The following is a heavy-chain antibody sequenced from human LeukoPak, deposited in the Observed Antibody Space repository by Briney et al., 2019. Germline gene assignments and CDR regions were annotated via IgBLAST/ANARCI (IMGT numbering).Heavy chain of an antibody. CDR1: GFTFDDYA. D-gene: IGHD3-16*02. J-gene: IGHJ4*02. V-gene: IGHV3-9*03. CDR3: AKDWGLRLGELSPTLFDY. CDR2: ISWNSGSI. Sequence: GGSLRLSCAASGFTFDDYAMHWVRQAPGKGLEWVSGISWNSGSIGYADSVKGRFTISRDNAKNSLYLQMNSLRAEDMALYYCAKDWGLRLGELSPTLFDYWGQGTLVTVSS.